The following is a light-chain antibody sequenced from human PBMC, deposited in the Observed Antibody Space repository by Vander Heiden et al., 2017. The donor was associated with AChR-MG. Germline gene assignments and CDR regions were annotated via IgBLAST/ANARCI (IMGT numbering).Light chain of an antibody. CDR3: QQYGSSPLYT. Sequence: EIVLTQSPGTLSLSPGERATLSCRASQSVSSTYLAWYKQKPGQAPRLLIYGASSRATGIPDRFSGSRSGTDFTLTISRLEPEDFAVYYCQQYGSSPLYTFGQGTKLEIK. J-gene: IGKJ2*01. CDR1: QSVSSTY. V-gene: IGKV3-20*01. CDR2: GAS.